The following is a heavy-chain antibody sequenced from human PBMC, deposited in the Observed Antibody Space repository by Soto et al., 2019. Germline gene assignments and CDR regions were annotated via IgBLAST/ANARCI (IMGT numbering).Heavy chain of an antibody. V-gene: IGHV1-2*02. D-gene: IGHD6-13*01. CDR2: INPNSGGT. CDR3: ARPRTQQQLVDNFDY. J-gene: IGHJ4*02. Sequence: XSVKVSCKASGYTFTCYYMHWVRQAPGQGLEWMGWINPNSGGTNYAQKFQGRVTMTRDTSISTAYMQMNSLRAEDTAVYYWARPRTQQQLVDNFDYWGQGTMVTVSS. CDR1: GYTFTCYY.